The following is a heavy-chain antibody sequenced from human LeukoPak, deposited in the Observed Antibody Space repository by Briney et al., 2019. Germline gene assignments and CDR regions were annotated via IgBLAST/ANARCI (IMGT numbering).Heavy chain of an antibody. D-gene: IGHD1-26*01. CDR1: GDTFGNFG. Sequence: SVKVSCKASGDTFGNFGISWVRQAPGQGLEWVGGIIPVVGTPSYAQKFQGRVTITADGSATTAYMELSSLTSEDTAVYYCARDYSPLVGATGVFDYWGQGTLVTVSS. CDR3: ARDYSPLVGATGVFDY. CDR2: IIPVVGTP. J-gene: IGHJ4*02. V-gene: IGHV1-69*01.